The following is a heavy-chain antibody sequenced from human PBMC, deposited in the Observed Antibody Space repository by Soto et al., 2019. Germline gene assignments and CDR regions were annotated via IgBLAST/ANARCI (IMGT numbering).Heavy chain of an antibody. D-gene: IGHD1-26*01. CDR1: GFTFSTSA. CDR2: IVGGSGST. J-gene: IGHJ6*02. Sequence: GASVKVSCKASGFTFSTSAVQWVRQARGQRPEWMGWIVGGSGSTNYAQNSQERVIITRDMSTSTVYMELSSLRSDDTAVYFCAARRSGLYAMDVWGQGTTVTVSS. CDR3: AARRSGLYAMDV. V-gene: IGHV1-58*01.